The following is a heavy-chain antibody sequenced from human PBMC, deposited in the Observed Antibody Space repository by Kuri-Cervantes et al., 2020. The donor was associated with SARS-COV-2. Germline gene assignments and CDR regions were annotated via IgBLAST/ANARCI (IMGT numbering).Heavy chain of an antibody. J-gene: IGHJ4*02. Sequence: SVKVSCKASGGTFSSYAISWVRQAPGQGLEWMGGIIPIFGTANYAQKFQGRVTITADESTSTAYMELSSLRYDDTAVYYCAAEGTFGVVTAYWGQGTLVTVSS. CDR1: GGTFSSYA. CDR2: IIPIFGTA. V-gene: IGHV1-69*13. D-gene: IGHD3-3*01. CDR3: AAEGTFGVVTAY.